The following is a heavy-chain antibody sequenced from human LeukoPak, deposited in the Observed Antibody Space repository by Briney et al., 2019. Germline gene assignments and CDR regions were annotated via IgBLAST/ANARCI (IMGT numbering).Heavy chain of an antibody. CDR2: IYPRDGSA. J-gene: IGHJ4*02. V-gene: IGHV1-46*01. CDR1: GYTFTSNY. Sequence: ASVKVSCKASGYTFTSNYIHWVRQAPGQGLEWMGMIYPRDGSASYAQKFQGRVTVTRDTSTSTVHMELSGLRSEDTAVYYCARDQEGFDYWGQGTLVTVSS. CDR3: ARDQEGFDY.